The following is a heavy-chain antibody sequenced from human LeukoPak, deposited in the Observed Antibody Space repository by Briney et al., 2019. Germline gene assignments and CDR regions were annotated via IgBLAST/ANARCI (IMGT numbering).Heavy chain of an antibody. Sequence: GASVKVSCKASGYTFTGYYMHWVRQAPGQGLEWTGWINPNSGGTNYAQKFQGRVTMTRDTSISTAYMELSRLRSDDTAVYYCARTYYDFWSGYYRELYYYYMDVWGKGTTVTVSS. CDR3: ARTYYDFWSGYYRELYYYYMDV. CDR1: GYTFTGYY. D-gene: IGHD3-3*01. CDR2: INPNSGGT. J-gene: IGHJ6*03. V-gene: IGHV1-2*02.